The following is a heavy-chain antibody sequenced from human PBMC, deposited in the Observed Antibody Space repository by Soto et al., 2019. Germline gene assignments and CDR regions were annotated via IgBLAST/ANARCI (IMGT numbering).Heavy chain of an antibody. CDR1: GGSISSSSYY. CDR3: ARHNFDSSGYYNYNWFDP. Sequence: SETLSLTCTVSGGSISSSSYYWGWIRQPPGKGLEWIGSIYYSGSTYYNPSLKSRVTISVDTSKNQFSLKLSSVTAADTAVYYCARHNFDSSGYYNYNWFDPWGQGTLVTVSS. J-gene: IGHJ5*02. D-gene: IGHD3-22*01. V-gene: IGHV4-39*01. CDR2: IYYSGST.